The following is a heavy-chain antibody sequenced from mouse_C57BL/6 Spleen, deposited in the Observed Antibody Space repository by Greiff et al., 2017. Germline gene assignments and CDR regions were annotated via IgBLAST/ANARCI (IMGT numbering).Heavy chain of an antibody. CDR2: IYPGDGDT. Sequence: QVQLKQSGPELVMPGASVKLSCKASGYAFSSSWMNWVKQRPGQGLEWIGGIYPGDGDTNYNGKFKGKATLTADKSSSTAYMQLSSLTSEDSAVYFCANFSSGECDYWGQGTTLTVSS. CDR1: GYAFSSSW. CDR3: ANFSSGECDY. V-gene: IGHV1-82*01. D-gene: IGHD3-2*02. J-gene: IGHJ2*01.